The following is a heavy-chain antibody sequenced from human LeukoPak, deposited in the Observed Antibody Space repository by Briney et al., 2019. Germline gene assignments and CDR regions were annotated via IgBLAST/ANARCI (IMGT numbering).Heavy chain of an antibody. D-gene: IGHD5-18*01. Sequence: SETLSLTCTVSGASITTGDYYWSWIRQPPGKGLEWIGYIYYSGSTYYNPSLKSRVTISLDTSKNQFSLKLSSVTAADTAVYYCASHGHSYGSEDDWGQGTLVTVSS. V-gene: IGHV4-30-4*08. J-gene: IGHJ4*02. CDR1: GASITTGDYY. CDR3: ASHGHSYGSEDD. CDR2: IYYSGST.